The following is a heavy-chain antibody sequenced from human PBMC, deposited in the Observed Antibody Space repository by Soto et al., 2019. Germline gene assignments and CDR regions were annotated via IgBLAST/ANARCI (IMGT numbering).Heavy chain of an antibody. Sequence: EVQLVESGGGLVQPGESLTLSCAASGFSFSSYWMHWVRQTPGEGLVWVSRIDDRGSGTNYADSVKGRFTISRDNDKNTLYLQMNSLRVEDTAVYFCVRDCGFLPPPDLDYMDVWGKGTTVTVSS. J-gene: IGHJ6*03. CDR1: GFSFSSYW. CDR3: VRDCGFLPPPDLDYMDV. D-gene: IGHD2-2*01. CDR2: IDDRGSGT. V-gene: IGHV3-74*01.